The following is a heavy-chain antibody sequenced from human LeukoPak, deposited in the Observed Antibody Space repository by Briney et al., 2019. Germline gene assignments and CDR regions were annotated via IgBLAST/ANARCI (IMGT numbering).Heavy chain of an antibody. CDR1: GYVFTNYY. D-gene: IGHD3-10*01. V-gene: IGHV1-46*01. J-gene: IGHJ4*02. Sequence: ASEKVSCKASGYVFTNYYMHWVRQAPGPGLEWMGTINPSGGSTTYAQKFHGRVTMTRDTSTSTVYMELSSLRSADTAVYYSARDHGSAYYRAPRHWGQGTLVTVSS. CDR3: ARDHGSAYYRAPRH. CDR2: INPSGGST.